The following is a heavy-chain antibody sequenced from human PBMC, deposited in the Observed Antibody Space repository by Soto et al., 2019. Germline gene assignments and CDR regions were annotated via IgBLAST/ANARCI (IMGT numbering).Heavy chain of an antibody. CDR1: GGSISGKGYY. J-gene: IGHJ5*02. CDR3: ARQPKGSSSSGLGNWFDP. Sequence: TLSLTCTVSGGSISGKGYYWGWIRQPPGKGLEWIGSIYYRGSTYDNPSLKSRVTIFIDTSKNQFSLRLTSVTAADTALYYCARQPKGSSSSGLGNWFDPWGPGILVTVSS. V-gene: IGHV4-39*01. D-gene: IGHD6-6*01. CDR2: IYYRGST.